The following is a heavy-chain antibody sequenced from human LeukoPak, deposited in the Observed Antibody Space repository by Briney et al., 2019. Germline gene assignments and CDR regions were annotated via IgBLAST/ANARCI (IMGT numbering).Heavy chain of an antibody. Sequence: PGGSLRLSCAASGFTFSSYAMSWVRQAPGKGLEWVSAISGSGGSKYYADSVKGRFTISRDNSKNTLYLQMNSLRAEDTAVYYCAKGGGVVVPAAISYFMDVWGKGTTVTVSS. D-gene: IGHD2-2*02. CDR2: ISGSGGSK. J-gene: IGHJ6*03. V-gene: IGHV3-23*01. CDR3: AKGGGVVVPAAISYFMDV. CDR1: GFTFSSYA.